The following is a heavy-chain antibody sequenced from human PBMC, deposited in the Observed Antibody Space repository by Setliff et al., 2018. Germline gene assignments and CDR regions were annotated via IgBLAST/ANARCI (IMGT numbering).Heavy chain of an antibody. CDR3: ARQRYYDTNGKAFDI. Sequence: GGSLRLSCAASGFTFSVYSMNWVRQAPGKGLQWVSYISSASRTIHYADSVKGRFSIPRENAMNSLYLQMNSLRADDTAVYYCARQRYYDTNGKAFDIWGPGTMVTVSS. CDR1: GFTFSVYS. CDR2: ISSASRTI. D-gene: IGHD3-22*01. J-gene: IGHJ3*02. V-gene: IGHV3-48*04.